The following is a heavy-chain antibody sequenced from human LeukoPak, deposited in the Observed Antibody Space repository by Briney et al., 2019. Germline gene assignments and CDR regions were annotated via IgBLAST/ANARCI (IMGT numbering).Heavy chain of an antibody. CDR2: ISYDGSNK. V-gene: IGHV3-30*18. J-gene: IGHJ4*02. D-gene: IGHD3-10*01. Sequence: GGSLRLSCAASGFTFSSYGMHWVRQAPGKGLEWVAVISYDGSNKYYADSVKGRFTISRDNSKNTLYLQMNSLRAEDTAVYYCAKDHYAITRYYFDYWGQGTLVTVSS. CDR3: AKDHYAITRYYFDY. CDR1: GFTFSSYG.